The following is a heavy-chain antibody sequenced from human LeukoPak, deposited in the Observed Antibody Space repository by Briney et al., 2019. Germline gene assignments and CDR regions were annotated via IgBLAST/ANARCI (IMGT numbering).Heavy chain of an antibody. CDR1: GYTFTSYG. D-gene: IGHD3-3*01. CDR3: ARLLRTIFGVVIRNYFDY. CDR2: ISAYNGNT. J-gene: IGHJ4*02. V-gene: IGHV1-18*01. Sequence: ASVKVSCKASGYTFTSYGISWVRQAPGQGLEWMGWISAYNGNTNYAQKLQGRVTMTTDTSTSTAYMELRSLRSDDTAVYYCARLLRTIFGVVIRNYFDYWGQGTLVTVSS.